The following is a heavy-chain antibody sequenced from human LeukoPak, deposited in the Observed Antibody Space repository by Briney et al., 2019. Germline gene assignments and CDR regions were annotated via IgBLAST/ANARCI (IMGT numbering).Heavy chain of an antibody. Sequence: VASVKVSCKASGGTFSSYAISWVRQAPGQGLEWMGGIIPIFGTANYAQKFQGRVTITTDESTSTAYMELSSLRSEDTAAYYCARDSGSYGSFDIWGQGTMVTVSS. D-gene: IGHD1-26*01. V-gene: IGHV1-69*05. CDR3: ARDSGSYGSFDI. J-gene: IGHJ3*02. CDR2: IIPIFGTA. CDR1: GGTFSSYA.